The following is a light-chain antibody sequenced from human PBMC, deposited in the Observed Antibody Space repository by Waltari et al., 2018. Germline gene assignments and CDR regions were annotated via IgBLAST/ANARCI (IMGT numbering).Light chain of an antibody. J-gene: IGKJ1*01. CDR2: GAS. Sequence: VILTQSPATLSLSPGERATLSCRASQSVSSYLAWYQQKPGQAPRLLIYGASSRATGIPDRFSGSGSGTEFTLTISSLEPEDFAVYFCQKYNSSPWTFGQGTKVEMK. V-gene: IGKV3-20*01. CDR3: QKYNSSPWT. CDR1: QSVSSY.